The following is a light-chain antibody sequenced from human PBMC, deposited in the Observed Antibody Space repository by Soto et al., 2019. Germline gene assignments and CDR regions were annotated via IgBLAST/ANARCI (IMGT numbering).Light chain of an antibody. CDR1: SSDVGSYGL. V-gene: IGLV2-23*03. CDR2: EGT. Sequence: QSVLSRPASVSGSRGQSITIACTGTSSDVGSYGLVSWYQQHPGKAPELMIYEGTKRPSGVSNRFSGSKSGNTASLTISGLQAEDEADYYCCSYAGGGTFYVFGTGTKLTVL. J-gene: IGLJ1*01. CDR3: CSYAGGGTFYV.